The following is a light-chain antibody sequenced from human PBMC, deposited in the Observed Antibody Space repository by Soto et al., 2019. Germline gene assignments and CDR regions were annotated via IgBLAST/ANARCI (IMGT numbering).Light chain of an antibody. J-gene: IGKJ4*01. V-gene: IGKV1-39*01. CDR3: QQLNSFPLT. CDR2: GVS. CDR1: QIISSS. Sequence: DIQMTQSPSSLSASVGDKVTITCGASQIISSSLNWYQQKSGKAPNLLIYGVSRLQGGVPSRFSGSGSGTDFTLTISSLQPEDVATYYCQQLNSFPLTFGGGTKVDIK.